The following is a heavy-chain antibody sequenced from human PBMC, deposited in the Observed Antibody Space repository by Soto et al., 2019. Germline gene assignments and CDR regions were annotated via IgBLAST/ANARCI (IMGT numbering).Heavy chain of an antibody. V-gene: IGHV3-7*03. CDR1: GFTFSSYW. D-gene: IGHD5-18*01. CDR3: ARGGGIIYSYSYPTNSGMDA. Sequence: PGGSITLYWAASGFTFSSYWMSWVRQAKEKGLEWVANIKQDGSEKYYVDSVKGRFTISRDNAKNSLYLQMNSLRAEDTAVYYCARGGGIIYSYSYPTNSGMDARGQG. CDR2: IKQDGSEK. J-gene: IGHJ6*02.